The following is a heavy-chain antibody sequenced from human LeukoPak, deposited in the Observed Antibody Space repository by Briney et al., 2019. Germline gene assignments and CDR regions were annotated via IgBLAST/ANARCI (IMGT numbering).Heavy chain of an antibody. D-gene: IGHD2-2*01. CDR2: INHSGST. J-gene: IGHJ6*03. CDR3: ARPIVVVPAARGYYMDV. V-gene: IGHV4-34*01. CDR1: GGSFSGYY. Sequence: SETLSLTCAVYGGSFSGYYWSWIRQPPGKGLEWIGEINHSGSTNYNPSLKSRVTISVDTSKNQFSLKLSSVTAADTAVYYCARPIVVVPAARGYYMDVWGKGTTVTISS.